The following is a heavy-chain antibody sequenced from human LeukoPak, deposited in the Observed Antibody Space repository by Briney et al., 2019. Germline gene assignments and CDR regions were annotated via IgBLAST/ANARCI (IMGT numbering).Heavy chain of an antibody. CDR1: GFTFSSYD. D-gene: IGHD5-18*01. V-gene: IGHV3-13*01. CDR3: AKETNTAMVRY. Sequence: PGGSLRLSCAASGFTFSSYDMHWVRQATGKGLEWVSAIGTAGDTYYPGSVKGRFTISRENAKNSLYLQMNSLRAEDTAVYYCAKETNTAMVRYWGQGTLVTVSS. J-gene: IGHJ4*02. CDR2: IGTAGDT.